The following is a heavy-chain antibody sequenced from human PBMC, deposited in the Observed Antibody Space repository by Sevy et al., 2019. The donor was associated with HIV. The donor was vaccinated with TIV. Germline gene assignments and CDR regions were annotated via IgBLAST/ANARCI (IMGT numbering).Heavy chain of an antibody. CDR3: ARQREDIIVVPAAFCGKDV. CDR2: IFFSESP. Sequence: SETLSLTCTVSGVSIRSSGYYWGWIRQPSGKRLEWIGSIFFSESPNYNPSLKSRVTISVDTSKNQFTLKLSSVTAADTAVYYGARQREDIIVVPAAFCGKDVWGRGTTVTVS. V-gene: IGHV4-39*01. J-gene: IGHJ6*02. D-gene: IGHD2-2*01. CDR1: GVSIRSSGYY.